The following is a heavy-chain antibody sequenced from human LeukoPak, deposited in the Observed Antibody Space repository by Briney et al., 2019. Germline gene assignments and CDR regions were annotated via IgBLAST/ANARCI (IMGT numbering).Heavy chain of an antibody. CDR1: GDSMKNSY. D-gene: IGHD6-19*01. CDR2: VSASGYT. Sequence: PSETLSLTCTVSGDSMKNSYWTWIRQPVGNAMEWIGRVSASGYTSHNPSLKSRVIMSVDVSTNQFSLKLSSVTAADTAVYYCARLGIVAGTRMGFDYWGQGTLVTVSS. J-gene: IGHJ4*02. V-gene: IGHV4-4*07. CDR3: ARLGIVAGTRMGFDY.